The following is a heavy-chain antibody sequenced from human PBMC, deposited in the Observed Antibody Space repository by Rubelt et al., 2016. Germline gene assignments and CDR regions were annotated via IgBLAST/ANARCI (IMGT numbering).Heavy chain of an antibody. J-gene: IGHJ4*02. CDR2: MNPDRSQK. CDR1: GFTFSSYA. CDR3: ARLPGSRTWYDF. V-gene: IGHV3-7*03. D-gene: IGHD6-13*01. Sequence: LVQPGGSLSLSCAASGFTFSSYAMSWVRQAPGKGLQWVASMNPDRSQKFYVDSVKGRFTVSKDNVENSLYLQMSDLRAEDTAVYFCARLPGSRTWYDFWGQGSLVTVSS.